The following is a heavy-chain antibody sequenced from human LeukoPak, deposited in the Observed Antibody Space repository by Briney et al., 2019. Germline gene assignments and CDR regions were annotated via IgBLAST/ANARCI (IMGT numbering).Heavy chain of an antibody. J-gene: IGHJ4*02. CDR3: TTDWTVTNRNFDY. Sequence: VGSLRLSCAASGFTFSNAWMSWVRQAPGKGLEWVGCIKSKTDGGTTDYAAPVKGRFTISRDESKNTLYLQMNSLKTEDTAVYYCTTDWTVTNRNFDYWGQGTLVTVSS. D-gene: IGHD4-17*01. V-gene: IGHV3-15*01. CDR2: IKSKTDGGTT. CDR1: GFTFSNAW.